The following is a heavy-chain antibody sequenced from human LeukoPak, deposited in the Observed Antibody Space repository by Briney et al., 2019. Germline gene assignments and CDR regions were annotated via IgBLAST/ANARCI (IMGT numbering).Heavy chain of an antibody. CDR1: GFTFSSYS. Sequence: PGGSLRLSCAASGFTFSSYSMNWVRQAPGKGLEWVSSISSSSSYIYYADSVKGRFTISRDNAKNSLYLQMNSLRAEDTAVYYCARDLVGATEGAFDIWGQGTMVTVSS. D-gene: IGHD1-26*01. CDR2: ISSSSSYI. V-gene: IGHV3-21*01. CDR3: ARDLVGATEGAFDI. J-gene: IGHJ3*02.